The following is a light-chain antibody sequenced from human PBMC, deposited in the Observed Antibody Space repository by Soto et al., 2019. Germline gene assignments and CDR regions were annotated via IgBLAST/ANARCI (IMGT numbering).Light chain of an antibody. CDR2: LEGSGNY. V-gene: IGLV4-60*03. Sequence: QAVVTQSSSASASLGSAVTLTCTLSSGHSDYIIAWHQQQPRKAPRYLMNLEGSGNYNKGSGVPDRFSGSSSGSDRYLTISNLQSEYAADYYCETCDSYSHVVGTGTKVTVL. CDR3: ETCDSYSHV. CDR1: SGHSDYI. J-gene: IGLJ1*01.